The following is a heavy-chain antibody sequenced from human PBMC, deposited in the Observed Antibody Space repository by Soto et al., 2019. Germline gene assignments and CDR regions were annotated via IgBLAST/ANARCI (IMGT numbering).Heavy chain of an antibody. J-gene: IGHJ6*02. Sequence: QVQLVQSGAEVKKPGASVKVSCKASGYTFTSYYMHWVRQAPGQGLEWMGIINPSGGSTSYAQKFQGRVTMTRDTSTSTVHMELSSLRSEDTAVYYCARDLPIVSYSYGMDVCGQGTTVTVSS. D-gene: IGHD3-22*01. CDR1: GYTFTSYY. CDR3: ARDLPIVSYSYGMDV. V-gene: IGHV1-46*01. CDR2: INPSGGST.